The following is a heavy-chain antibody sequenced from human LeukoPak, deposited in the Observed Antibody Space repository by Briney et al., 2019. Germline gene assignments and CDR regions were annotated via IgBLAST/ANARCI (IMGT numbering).Heavy chain of an antibody. CDR1: GGSISSGSYY. CDR3: ARASGYSSGWYWFDP. CDR2: IYTSGST. D-gene: IGHD6-19*01. V-gene: IGHV4-61*02. J-gene: IGHJ5*02. Sequence: SETLSLTCTVSGGSISSGSYYWSWIRQPAGKGLEWIGRIYTSGSTNYNPSLKSRVTISVDTSKNQFSLKLSSVTAADTAVYYCARASGYSSGWYWFDPWGQGTLATVSS.